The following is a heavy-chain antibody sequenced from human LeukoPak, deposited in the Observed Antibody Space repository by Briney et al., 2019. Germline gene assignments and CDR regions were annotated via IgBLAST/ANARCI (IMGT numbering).Heavy chain of an antibody. CDR3: ARGRRYCSSTSCHSPFDY. Sequence: SETLSLTCAVYGGSFSGYYWGWIRQPPGKGLEWIGEINHSGSTNYNPSLKSRVTISVDTSKNQFSLKLSSVTAADTAVYYCARGRRYCSSTSCHSPFDYWGQGTLVTVSS. CDR2: INHSGST. D-gene: IGHD2-2*02. J-gene: IGHJ4*02. CDR1: GGSFSGYY. V-gene: IGHV4-34*01.